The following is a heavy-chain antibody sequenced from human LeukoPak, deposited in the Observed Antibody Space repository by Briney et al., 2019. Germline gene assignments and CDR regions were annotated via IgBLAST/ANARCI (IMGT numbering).Heavy chain of an antibody. CDR1: GFTFSSYA. D-gene: IGHD1-14*01. CDR2: ISGSGGST. V-gene: IGHV3-23*01. Sequence: PGGSLRLSCAASGFTFSSYAMTWVRQAPGKGLEWVSAISGSGGSTYYADSVKGRFTISRDNSKNTLYLQMNSLRADDTAVYYCAKDVGITPDYWGQGTLVTVSS. CDR3: AKDVGITPDY. J-gene: IGHJ4*02.